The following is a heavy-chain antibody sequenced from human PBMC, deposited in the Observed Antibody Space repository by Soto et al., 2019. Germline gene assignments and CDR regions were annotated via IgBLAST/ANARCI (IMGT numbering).Heavy chain of an antibody. Sequence: SVKVSCKASGGTFSSYTISWVRQAPGQGLEWMGRIIPILGIANYAQKFQGRVTITADKSTSTAYMELSSLRSEDTAMYYCAMVAVAGPIDYWGQGTLVTVSS. D-gene: IGHD6-19*01. CDR3: AMVAVAGPIDY. J-gene: IGHJ4*02. V-gene: IGHV1-69*02. CDR1: GGTFSSYT. CDR2: IIPILGIA.